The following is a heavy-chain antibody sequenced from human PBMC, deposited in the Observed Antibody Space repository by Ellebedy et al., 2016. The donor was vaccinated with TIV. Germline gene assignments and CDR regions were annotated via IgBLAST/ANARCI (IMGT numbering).Heavy chain of an antibody. CDR2: IYYSGST. D-gene: IGHD4-17*01. V-gene: IGHV4-4*02. CDR1: GGSLSSSNW. CDR3: ARNRLRDGMDV. Sequence: MPGGSLRLSCAVSGGSLSSSNWWSWVRQPPGKGLEWIGYIYYSGSTNYNPSLKSRVTISVDSSKNQFSLKLSSVTAADTAVYYCARNRLRDGMDVWGQGTTVTVSS. J-gene: IGHJ6*02.